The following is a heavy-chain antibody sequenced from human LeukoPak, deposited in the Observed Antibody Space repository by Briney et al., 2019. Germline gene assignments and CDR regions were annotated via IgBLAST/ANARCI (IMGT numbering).Heavy chain of an antibody. Sequence: ASVKVSCKASGYTFTGYYMHWVRQAPGRGLEWMGWINPNSGGTNYAQKFQGRVTMTRDTSISTAYMELSRLRSDDTAVYYCARAWELRPDAFDIWGQGTMVTVSS. V-gene: IGHV1-2*02. J-gene: IGHJ3*02. CDR2: INPNSGGT. D-gene: IGHD1-26*01. CDR3: ARAWELRPDAFDI. CDR1: GYTFTGYY.